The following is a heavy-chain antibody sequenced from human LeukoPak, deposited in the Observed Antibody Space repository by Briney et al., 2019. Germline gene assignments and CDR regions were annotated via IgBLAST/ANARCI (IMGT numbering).Heavy chain of an antibody. V-gene: IGHV1-69*13. Sequence: SVKVSCKASGGTFSSYAISWVRQAPGQGLEWMGGIIPIFGTANYAQEFQGRVTITADESTSTAYMELSSLRSEDTAVYYCASSITNNNWFDPWGQGTLVTVSS. D-gene: IGHD3-16*01. CDR1: GGTFSSYA. CDR3: ASSITNNNWFDP. J-gene: IGHJ5*02. CDR2: IIPIFGTA.